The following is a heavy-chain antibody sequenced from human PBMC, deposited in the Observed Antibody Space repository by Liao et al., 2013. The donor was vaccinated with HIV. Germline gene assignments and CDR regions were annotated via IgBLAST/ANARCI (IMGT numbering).Heavy chain of an antibody. J-gene: IGHJ3*01. CDR1: HGSIGSYS. CDR3: ARGGGGFDL. CDR2: IYSDGST. V-gene: IGHV4-4*07. Sequence: QVQLQESGPGLVKPSETLSLTCSVSHGSIGSYSWSWIRQPAGKGLEWIGRIYSDGSTNYNPSLKRRVTLSVDTSKNRFSLNVNSVTAADTAVYYCARGGGGFDLWGQGTVVTVSS.